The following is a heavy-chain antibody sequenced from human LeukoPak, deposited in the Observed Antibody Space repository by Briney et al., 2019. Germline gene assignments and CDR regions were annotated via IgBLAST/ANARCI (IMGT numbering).Heavy chain of an antibody. CDR3: ARDRHWTNDWVFDY. CDR2: IYYNGHT. V-gene: IGHV4-59*01. CDR1: GGSIATYY. D-gene: IGHD1/OR15-1a*01. J-gene: IGHJ4*02. Sequence: PSETLSLTCTVSGGSIATYYWSWIRQPPGKGLEWIGYIYYNGHTDYNPSLKSRVTISVHASKNQFSLKLSSVTAVDTAVYYCARDRHWTNDWVFDYWGQGTLVTVSS.